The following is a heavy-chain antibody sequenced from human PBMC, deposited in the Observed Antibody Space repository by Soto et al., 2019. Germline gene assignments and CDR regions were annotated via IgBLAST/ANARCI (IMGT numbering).Heavy chain of an antibody. D-gene: IGHD3-9*01. CDR2: IYWDDGK. CDR1: GFSLSTSALG. V-gene: IGHV2-5*02. Sequence: QIPLKDSGPTLVKPTQPLTLTCTFSGFSLSTSALGVAWILQPPGKALEWLALIYWDDGKRYSPSLKTRLHITKDTSKGQVVATLTNVHPVDIAIYDCAHRPAYGISTGYDPFDYWGQGALCTFSS. J-gene: IGHJ4*02. CDR3: AHRPAYGISTGYDPFDY.